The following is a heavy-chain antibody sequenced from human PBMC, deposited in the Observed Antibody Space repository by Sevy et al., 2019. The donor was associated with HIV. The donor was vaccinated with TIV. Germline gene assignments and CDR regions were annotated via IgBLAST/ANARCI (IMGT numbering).Heavy chain of an antibody. CDR3: ARDRGYDSSGYYPFYYYYYGMDV. D-gene: IGHD3-22*01. CDR2: IYSGGST. Sequence: GGSLRLSCAASGFTVSSNYMSWVRQAPGKGLEWVSVIYSGGSTYYADSVKGRFTISRDNSKNTLYLQMNSVRAEDTAVYYCARDRGYDSSGYYPFYYYYYGMDVWGQGTTVTVSS. V-gene: IGHV3-53*01. CDR1: GFTVSSNY. J-gene: IGHJ6*02.